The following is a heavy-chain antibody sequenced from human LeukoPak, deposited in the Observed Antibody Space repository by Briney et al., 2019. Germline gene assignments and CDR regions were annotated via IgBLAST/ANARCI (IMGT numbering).Heavy chain of an antibody. Sequence: PGGSLRLSCAASGFTFSSYAMSWVRQVPGKGLVWVSRINSDGSYTSYLDSVKGRFTISRDNAKNTLYLQMNSLRAEDTAMYYCASQIVVVVAATGTTRSNDYWGQGTLVTVSS. CDR3: ASQIVVVVAATGTTRSNDY. D-gene: IGHD2-15*01. J-gene: IGHJ4*02. CDR1: GFTFSSYA. V-gene: IGHV3-74*01. CDR2: INSDGSYT.